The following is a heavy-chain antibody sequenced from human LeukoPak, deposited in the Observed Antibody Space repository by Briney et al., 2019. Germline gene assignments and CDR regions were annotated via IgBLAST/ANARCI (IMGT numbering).Heavy chain of an antibody. CDR3: ARYEQLVPVVVFDY. J-gene: IGHJ4*02. D-gene: IGHD6-6*01. CDR1: GFTISSYW. Sequence: PGGSLRLSCAASGFTISSYWMSWVRQAPGKGLEWVANIKQDGSERYYVDSVKGRFTISRDNAKDSLYLQMNSLRAEDTAVYYCARYEQLVPVVVFDYWGQGTLVTVSS. CDR2: IKQDGSER. V-gene: IGHV3-7*01.